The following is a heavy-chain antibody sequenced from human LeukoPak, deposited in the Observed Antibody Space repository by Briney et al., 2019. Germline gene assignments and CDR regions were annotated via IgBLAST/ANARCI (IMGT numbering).Heavy chain of an antibody. D-gene: IGHD4-23*01. CDR1: GFTFSSYS. V-gene: IGHV3-48*04. Sequence: GGSLRLSCAAAGFTFSSYSMNWVRQAPGKGLEWVSYISSSSSTIYYADSVKGRFTISRDNAKNSLYLQMNSLRAEDTAVYYCAKDKVGPVVDAFDIWGQGTMVTVSS. J-gene: IGHJ3*02. CDR2: ISSSSSTI. CDR3: AKDKVGPVVDAFDI.